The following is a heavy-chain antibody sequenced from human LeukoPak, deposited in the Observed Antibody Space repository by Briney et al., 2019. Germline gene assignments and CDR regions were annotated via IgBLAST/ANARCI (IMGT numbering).Heavy chain of an antibody. J-gene: IGHJ4*02. D-gene: IGHD3-3*01. Sequence: SETLSLTCTVSGGSISSSSYYWGWIRQPPGKGLEWIGSIYYSGSTYYNPSLKSRVTISVDTSKNQFSLKLISVTAADTAVYYCASKNIYDDFDYWGQGTLVTVSS. CDR1: GGSISSSSYY. CDR3: ASKNIYDDFDY. V-gene: IGHV4-39*07. CDR2: IYYSGST.